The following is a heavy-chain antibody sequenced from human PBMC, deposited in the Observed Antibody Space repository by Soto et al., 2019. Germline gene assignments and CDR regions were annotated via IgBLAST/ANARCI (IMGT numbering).Heavy chain of an antibody. Sequence: SETLSLTCTVSGGSISSGDYYWSWIRQPPGKGLEWIGYIYYSGSTYYNPSLKSRVTISVDTSKNQFSLKLSSVTAADTAVYYCARELGYCSSTSCPSDYWGQGTLVTVSS. J-gene: IGHJ4*02. CDR3: ARELGYCSSTSCPSDY. V-gene: IGHV4-30-4*01. D-gene: IGHD2-2*01. CDR2: IYYSGST. CDR1: GGSISSGDYY.